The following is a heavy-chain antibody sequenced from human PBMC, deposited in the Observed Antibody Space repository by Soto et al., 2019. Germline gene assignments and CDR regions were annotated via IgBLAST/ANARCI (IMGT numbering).Heavy chain of an antibody. D-gene: IGHD3-3*01. Sequence: QITLNESGPTVVRPTETLTLTCRFSGFSLTTSGVGVGWIRQSPGKAPEWLALIYWDDDKRYSASLKSRLTTTTDTSKNHVVLTVSDLDPTDTATYYCAHRVLRTVFGLVTTTAIYFDFWGQGTPVAVSS. CDR2: IYWDDDK. CDR1: GFSLTTSGVG. V-gene: IGHV2-5*02. CDR3: AHRVLRTVFGLVTTTAIYFDF. J-gene: IGHJ4*02.